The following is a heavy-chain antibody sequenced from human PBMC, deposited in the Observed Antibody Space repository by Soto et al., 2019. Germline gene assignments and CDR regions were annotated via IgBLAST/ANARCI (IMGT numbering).Heavy chain of an antibody. CDR1: GFTFSNFG. V-gene: IGHV3-30*03. CDR2: ISYDGRSE. Sequence: VQLVESGGGMIQPGKSLRLSCVGSGFTFSNFGMHWVRQAPGKGLEWVAGISYDGRSESYVDSVRGRFTLSRDNSTDTVYLQMNSLRVDDTGTYYCAQALRDTSVGGLWGQGTLVTVSS. J-gene: IGHJ4*02. D-gene: IGHD1-26*01. CDR3: AQALRDTSVGGL.